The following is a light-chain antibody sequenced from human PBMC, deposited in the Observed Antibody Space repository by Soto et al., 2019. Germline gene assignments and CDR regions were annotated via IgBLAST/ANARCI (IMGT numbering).Light chain of an antibody. V-gene: IGKV1-33*01. J-gene: IGKJ4*01. CDR1: QDIKNY. Sequence: DIQMTQSPSSLSASVGDRVTITCQASQDIKNYLNWYQQKPGKAPNLLIYDASNLKTGVPSTFRGSGSGTHFTFTISSLQPEDIATYYCQHYDHLPPLSFGGGTKVEIK. CDR3: QHYDHLPPLS. CDR2: DAS.